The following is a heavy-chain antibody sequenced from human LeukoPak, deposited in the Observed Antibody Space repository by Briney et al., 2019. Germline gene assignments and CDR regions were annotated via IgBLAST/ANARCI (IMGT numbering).Heavy chain of an antibody. J-gene: IGHJ6*04. CDR3: ASSTSSMVRGVNHPYYYYGMDV. V-gene: IGHV3-21*01. D-gene: IGHD3-10*01. Sequence: GGSLRLSCAASGFTFSSYSMNWVRQAPGKGLEWVSSISSSSSYIYYADSVKGRFTISRDKAKNSVYLQMNSLRAEDTAVYYCASSTSSMVRGVNHPYYYYGMDVWGKGTTVTVSS. CDR1: GFTFSSYS. CDR2: ISSSSSYI.